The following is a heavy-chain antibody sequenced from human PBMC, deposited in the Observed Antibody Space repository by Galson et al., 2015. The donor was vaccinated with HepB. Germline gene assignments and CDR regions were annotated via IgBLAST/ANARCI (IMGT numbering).Heavy chain of an antibody. J-gene: IGHJ5*02. V-gene: IGHV1-18*01. D-gene: IGHD2-15*01. CDR1: GYTFSSYS. CDR3: AMGALVVVINATQNNWFDP. Sequence: SCKASGYTFSSYSITWVRQAPGQGLEWVGWISPYNRDTNYARKLKGRVTMTTNTSTNTAYMELRSLRSDDTAVYYCAMGALVVVINATQNNWFDPWGQGTPVTVSS. CDR2: ISPYNRDT.